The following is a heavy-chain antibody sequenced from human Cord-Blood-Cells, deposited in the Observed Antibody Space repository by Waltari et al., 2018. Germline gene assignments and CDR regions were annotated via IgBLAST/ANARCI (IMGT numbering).Heavy chain of an antibody. J-gene: IGHJ4*02. CDR2: INAGNGNT. Sequence: QVQLVQSGAEVKKPGASVKVSCKASGYTFTSYAMHWVRQAPGQRLEWMGWINAGNGNTKYSQKFQGRVTITRDTSASTAYMELSSLRSEDTAVYYCARCRDVDTAIPFDYWGQGTLVTVSS. CDR1: GYTFTSYA. V-gene: IGHV1-3*01. CDR3: ARCRDVDTAIPFDY. D-gene: IGHD5-18*01.